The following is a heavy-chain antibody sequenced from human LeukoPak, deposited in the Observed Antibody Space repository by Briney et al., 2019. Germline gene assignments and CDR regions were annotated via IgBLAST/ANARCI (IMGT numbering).Heavy chain of an antibody. CDR3: ARAPAPRYYDSSGYLELFDY. CDR2: INWNGGST. J-gene: IGHJ4*02. CDR1: GFTFDDYG. Sequence: GGSLRLSCAASGFTFDDYGMSWVRQAPGKGLEWVSGINWNGGSTGYADSVKGRFTISRDNAKNSLYLQMNSLRAEDTALYYCARAPAPRYYDSSGYLELFDYWGQGTLVTVSS. D-gene: IGHD3-22*01. V-gene: IGHV3-20*04.